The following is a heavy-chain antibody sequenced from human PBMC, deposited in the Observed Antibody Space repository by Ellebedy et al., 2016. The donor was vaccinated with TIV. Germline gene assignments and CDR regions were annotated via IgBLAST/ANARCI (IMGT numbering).Heavy chain of an antibody. V-gene: IGHV3-11*04. CDR1: GFTFSDYY. Sequence: GESLKISXAASGFTFSDYYMSWIRQAPGKGLEWVSYISSSGSTIYYADSVKGRFTISRDNAKNSLYLQMNSLRAEDTAVYYCARDAATLHFDYWGQGTLVTVSS. CDR2: ISSSGSTI. J-gene: IGHJ4*02. CDR3: ARDAATLHFDY. D-gene: IGHD6-25*01.